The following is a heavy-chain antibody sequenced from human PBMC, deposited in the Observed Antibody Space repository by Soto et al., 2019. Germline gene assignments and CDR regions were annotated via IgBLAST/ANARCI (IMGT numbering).Heavy chain of an antibody. CDR1: GGSISSGGYY. Sequence: QVQLQESGPGLVKPSQTLSLTCTVSGGSISSGGYYWSWIRQHPGKGLEWIGYIYYSGSTSYNPSLKSRVTISVDTSKNQFSLKLSSVTAADTAVYYCARASRLAGSRAFDIWGQGTMVTVSS. CDR2: IYYSGST. J-gene: IGHJ3*02. V-gene: IGHV4-31*03. CDR3: ARASRLAGSRAFDI.